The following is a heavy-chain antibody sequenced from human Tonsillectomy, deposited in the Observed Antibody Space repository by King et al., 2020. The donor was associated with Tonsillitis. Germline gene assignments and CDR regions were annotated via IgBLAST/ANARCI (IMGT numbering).Heavy chain of an antibody. CDR3: ARTAGYCSSTSCPFDY. J-gene: IGHJ4*02. CDR1: GGTFSSYA. Sequence: QLVQSGAEVKKPGSSVKVSCKASGGTFSSYAISWVRQAPGQGLEWMGRIIPILGIANYAQKFQGRVTITADKSTSTAYMEMSSLRSEDTAVYYCARTAGYCSSTSCPFDYWGQGPLVTVSS. CDR2: IIPILGIA. D-gene: IGHD2-2*01. V-gene: IGHV1-69*09.